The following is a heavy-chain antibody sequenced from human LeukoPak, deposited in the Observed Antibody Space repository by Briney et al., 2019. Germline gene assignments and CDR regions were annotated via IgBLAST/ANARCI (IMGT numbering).Heavy chain of an antibody. V-gene: IGHV3-15*01. CDR2: IKSKSGGGTT. CDR1: RFIFTNAW. Sequence: KPGGSLRLSCATSRFIFTNAWMSWAGKPQGKVLEWVGGIKSKSGGGTTDYAAPVKGRFTISRDDSKRTLYLQMNSLKSEDTAVYYCTTGFRLYGYWGQGTLVTVSS. J-gene: IGHJ4*02. D-gene: IGHD4-17*01. CDR3: TTGFRLYGY.